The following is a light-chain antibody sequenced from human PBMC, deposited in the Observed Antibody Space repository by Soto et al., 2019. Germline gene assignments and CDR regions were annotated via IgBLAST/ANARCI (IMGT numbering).Light chain of an antibody. CDR2: AAS. CDR3: QQYNNWPRT. Sequence: ETVMTQSPATLSVSPGERATLSCRASQSVSSNLAWYQQKPGQAPRLLIYAASARATDIPDRFSGSGSGTECTLTISSLQSEDFAVYYCQQYNNWPRTFGQGTMVEIK. CDR1: QSVSSN. J-gene: IGKJ1*01. V-gene: IGKV3-15*01.